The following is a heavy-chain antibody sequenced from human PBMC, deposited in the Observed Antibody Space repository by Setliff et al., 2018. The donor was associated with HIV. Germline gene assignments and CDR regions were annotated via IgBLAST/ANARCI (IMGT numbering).Heavy chain of an antibody. CDR2: IYYSGST. D-gene: IGHD5-18*01. Sequence: SETLSLTCSVSGVSISSGGYYWTWVRQHPGKGLEWIGYIYYSGSTYYNPSLKSRVTISLDMSENQFSLKLSSVTAADTAVYYCARDRNSPDYYYYYMDVWGKGTTVTVSS. J-gene: IGHJ6*03. CDR1: GVSISSGGYY. CDR3: ARDRNSPDYYYYYMDV. V-gene: IGHV4-31*03.